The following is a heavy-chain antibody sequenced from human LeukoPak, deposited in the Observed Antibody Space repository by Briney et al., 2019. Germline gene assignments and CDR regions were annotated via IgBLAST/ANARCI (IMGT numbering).Heavy chain of an antibody. Sequence: KGSQTLSLTCAISGDSVSSNSVTWNWIRQSPSRGLEWLVRTYYRSTWYNDYAVSVRGRITVNPDTSKNQFSLHLNSVTPEDTAVYYCARRLTQYDCFDPWGQGILVTVSS. CDR2: TYYRSTWYN. CDR3: ARRLTQYDCFDP. V-gene: IGHV6-1*01. J-gene: IGHJ5*02. D-gene: IGHD2-2*01. CDR1: GDSVSSNSVT.